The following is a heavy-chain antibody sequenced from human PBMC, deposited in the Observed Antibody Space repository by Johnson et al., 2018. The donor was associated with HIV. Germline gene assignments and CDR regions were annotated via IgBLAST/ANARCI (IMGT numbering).Heavy chain of an antibody. CDR1: GFTFTDHG. CDR2: IHWNGGST. Sequence: VQLVESGGDVVRPGGSLTLSCEVSGFTFTDHGMTWVRQAPGKGLEWVSGIHWNGGSTGYADSVKGRFTISRDNAKNSLYLQMNSLRAEDTALYYCARVRARGVKHAFDIWGQGTMVTVSS. CDR3: ARVRARGVKHAFDI. V-gene: IGHV3-20*04. J-gene: IGHJ3*02. D-gene: IGHD3-10*01.